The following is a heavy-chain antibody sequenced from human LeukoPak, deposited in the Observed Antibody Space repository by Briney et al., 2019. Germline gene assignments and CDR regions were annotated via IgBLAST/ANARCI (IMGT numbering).Heavy chain of an antibody. CDR3: ARFRIAARLRYYYYMDV. Sequence: KTSETLSLTCAVYGGSFSGYYWSWIRQPPGKGLEWIGEINHSGSTNYNPSLKSRVTISVDTSKNQFSLKPSSVTAADTAVYYCARFRIAARLRYYYYMDVWGKGTTVTVSS. V-gene: IGHV4-34*01. CDR2: INHSGST. J-gene: IGHJ6*03. D-gene: IGHD6-6*01. CDR1: GGSFSGYY.